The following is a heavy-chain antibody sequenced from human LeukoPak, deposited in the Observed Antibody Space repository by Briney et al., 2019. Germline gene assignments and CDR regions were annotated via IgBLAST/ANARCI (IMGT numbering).Heavy chain of an antibody. CDR3: ARGGQWHNYYYYYYMDV. CDR2: INSDGSST. D-gene: IGHD6-19*01. CDR1: GFTFSSYW. Sequence: GGSLRLSCAASGFTFSSYWMHWVRHAPGKGLVWVSRINSDGSSTSYADSVKGRFTISRDNAKNTLYLQMNSLRAEDTAVYYCARGGQWHNYYYYYYMDVWGKGTTVTVSS. J-gene: IGHJ6*03. V-gene: IGHV3-74*01.